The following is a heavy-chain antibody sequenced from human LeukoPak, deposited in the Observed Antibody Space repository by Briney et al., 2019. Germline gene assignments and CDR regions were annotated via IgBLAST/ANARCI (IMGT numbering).Heavy chain of an antibody. CDR3: ARDEGYSSGWKDINFDY. J-gene: IGHJ4*02. V-gene: IGHV3-30-3*01. D-gene: IGHD6-19*01. CDR1: GFTFSSYA. CDR2: ISYDGSNK. Sequence: PGGSLRLSCAASGFTFSSYAMHWVRQAPGKGLEWVAVISYDGSNKYYADSVKGRFTISRDNSKNTLYLQMNSLRAEDTAVYYCARDEGYSSGWKDINFDYWGQGTLVTVSS.